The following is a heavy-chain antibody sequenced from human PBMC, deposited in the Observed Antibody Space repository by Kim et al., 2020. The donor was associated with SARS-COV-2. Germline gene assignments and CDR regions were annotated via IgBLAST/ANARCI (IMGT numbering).Heavy chain of an antibody. J-gene: IGHJ4*02. CDR1: GFTFSSYS. CDR3: ARPFPGGSSSWYGYFDY. V-gene: IGHV3-48*04. Sequence: GGSLRLSCAASGFTFSSYSMNWVRQAPGKGLEWVSYISSSSGAIYYADSVKGRFTISRDNAKNSLYLEMNSLRAEDTAVYYCARPFPGGSSSWYGYFDYWGQGTLVTVSS. CDR2: ISSSSGAI. D-gene: IGHD6-13*01.